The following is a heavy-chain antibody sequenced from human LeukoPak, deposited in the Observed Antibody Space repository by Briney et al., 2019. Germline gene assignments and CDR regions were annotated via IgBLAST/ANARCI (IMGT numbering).Heavy chain of an antibody. V-gene: IGHV3-53*05. CDR3: AKDITFGYSYNGELDY. CDR1: GFTVSSNY. J-gene: IGHJ4*02. D-gene: IGHD5-18*01. Sequence: PGGSLRLSCAAYGFTVSSNYMNWVRQAPGKGLEWVSVINSGGRTYYADSVKGRFTISRDNSKNSLYLQMNSLRVEDTALYYCAKDITFGYSYNGELDYWGQGTLVTVSS. CDR2: INSGGRT.